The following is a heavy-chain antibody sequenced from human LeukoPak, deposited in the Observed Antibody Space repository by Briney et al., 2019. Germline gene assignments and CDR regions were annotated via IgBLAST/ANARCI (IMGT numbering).Heavy chain of an antibody. Sequence: SETLSLTCTVSGGSISSYYWSWIRQPPGKGLQWIGYIHYSGSTNYNPSLKSRVTISVNMSKNQFSLRLSSVTAADTAVYYCARTTEGGYTYDYFYYYCMDVWGKGTTVTISS. CDR1: GGSISSYY. V-gene: IGHV4-59*01. CDR2: IHYSGST. D-gene: IGHD5-18*01. J-gene: IGHJ6*03. CDR3: ARTTEGGYTYDYFYYYCMDV.